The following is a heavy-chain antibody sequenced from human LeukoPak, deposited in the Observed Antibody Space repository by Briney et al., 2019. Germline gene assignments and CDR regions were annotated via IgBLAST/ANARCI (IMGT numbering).Heavy chain of an antibody. CDR2: ISDTGKT. J-gene: IGHJ5*02. CDR1: GASVSRYY. CDR3: ATGYYEPFAT. D-gene: IGHD3-3*01. V-gene: IGHV4-59*02. Sequence: PSETLSLTCTFSGASVSRYYWDWLRQTPGKGLEWIGYISDTGKTDSNPSLKSRVSISLGPANKQFSLRLRSVTAADSSVYYCATGYYEPFATWGPGILVTVSS.